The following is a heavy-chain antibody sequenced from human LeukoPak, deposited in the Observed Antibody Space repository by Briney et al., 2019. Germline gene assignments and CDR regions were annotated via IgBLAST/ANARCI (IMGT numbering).Heavy chain of an antibody. V-gene: IGHV4-34*01. Sequence: SETLSLTCAVYGGSFSGYYWSWIRQPPGKGLEWIGEINHSGSTNYNPSLKSRVTISVDTSKNQFSLKLSSVTAADTAVYYCARGSVPSYYYMDVWGKGTTVTVSS. J-gene: IGHJ6*03. CDR2: INHSGST. CDR1: GGSFSGYY. CDR3: ARGSVPSYYYMDV.